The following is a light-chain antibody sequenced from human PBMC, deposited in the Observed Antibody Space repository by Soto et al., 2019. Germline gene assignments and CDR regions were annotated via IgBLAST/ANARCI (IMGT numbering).Light chain of an antibody. Sequence: QSVLTQPPSVSAAPGQKVTMSCSGGSSNIGNSYVSWYQHLPGTAPKLLIYETEKLPSDIPDLFSASKSGTAATLGISGLQTGDAADYYYGTGDSSLSVWGLGGGTKLTVL. J-gene: IGLJ2*01. CDR3: GTGDSSLSVWG. V-gene: IGLV1-51*02. CDR1: SSNIGNSY. CDR2: ETE.